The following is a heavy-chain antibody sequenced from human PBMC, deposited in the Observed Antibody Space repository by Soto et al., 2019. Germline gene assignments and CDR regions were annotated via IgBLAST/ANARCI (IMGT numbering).Heavy chain of an antibody. V-gene: IGHV1-3*01. CDR1: GYTFTSYS. D-gene: IGHD4-17*01. J-gene: IGHJ4*02. CDR3: ASGLPGYFDN. CDR2: INAGSGYT. Sequence: QVQLVQSGAEVKKPGASVKVSCKASGYTFTSYSMHWVRQAPGQRLEWLGWINAGSGYTKYSEKFQGRITLTRDTAATTAYMELSSLRFEDTAVYYGASGLPGYFDNWGQGTLVTVSS.